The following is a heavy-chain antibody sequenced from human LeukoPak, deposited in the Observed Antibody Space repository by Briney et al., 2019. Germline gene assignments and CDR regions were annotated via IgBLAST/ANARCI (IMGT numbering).Heavy chain of an antibody. CDR3: ARLPMGSFGVRGVFNEIDY. CDR2: IYYSGST. D-gene: IGHD3-10*01. CDR1: GGSISSSSYY. V-gene: IGHV4-39*01. Sequence: PSETLSLTCTVSGGSISSSSYYWGWIRQPPGKGLEWIGSIYYSGSTYYNPSLKSRVTISVDTSKNQFSLKLSSVTGADTAVYYCARLPMGSFGVRGVFNEIDYWGQGTLVTVSS. J-gene: IGHJ4*02.